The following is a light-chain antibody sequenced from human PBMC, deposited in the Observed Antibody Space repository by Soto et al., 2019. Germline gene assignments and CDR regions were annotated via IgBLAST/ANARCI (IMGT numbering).Light chain of an antibody. CDR3: QQRSNWPPFT. Sequence: EIVLTQSPATLSLSPGERATLSCRASQSVSSYLAWYPQKPGQAPRLLIYDASNRATGIPARFSGSGSGTDFTITISSLEPDDFAVYYCQQRSNWPPFTFGPGTKVDIK. J-gene: IGKJ3*01. CDR2: DAS. CDR1: QSVSSY. V-gene: IGKV3-11*01.